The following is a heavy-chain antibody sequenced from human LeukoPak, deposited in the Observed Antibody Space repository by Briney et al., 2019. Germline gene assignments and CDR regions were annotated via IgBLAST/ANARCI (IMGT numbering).Heavy chain of an antibody. D-gene: IGHD6-19*01. CDR1: GGSISSFY. CDR2: IYYSGST. CDR3: ARDLIAVAGTCFDY. J-gene: IGHJ4*02. V-gene: IGHV4-59*12. Sequence: PSETLSLTCTVSGGSISSFYWSWIRRPPGKGLEWIGYIYYSGSTNYNPSLKSRVTISVDTSKNQFSLKLSPVTAADTAVYYWARDLIAVAGTCFDYWGQGTLVTVSS.